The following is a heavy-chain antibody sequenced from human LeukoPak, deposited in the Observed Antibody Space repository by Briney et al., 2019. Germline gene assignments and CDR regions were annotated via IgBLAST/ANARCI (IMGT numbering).Heavy chain of an antibody. Sequence: SETLSLTCTVSGGTISSYYWSWIRQPPGKGLEWIAYIYTSGSTNYNPSLKSRVTISVDTSKNQFSLKLSSVTAADTAVYYCASSQQQLVRHYYYYYYMDVWGKGTTVTVSS. D-gene: IGHD6-13*01. V-gene: IGHV4-4*09. CDR2: IYTSGST. CDR1: GGTISSYY. CDR3: ASSQQQLVRHYYYYYYMDV. J-gene: IGHJ6*03.